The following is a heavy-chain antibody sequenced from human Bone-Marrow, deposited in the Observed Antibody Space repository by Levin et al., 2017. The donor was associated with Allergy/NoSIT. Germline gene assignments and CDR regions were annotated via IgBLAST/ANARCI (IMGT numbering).Heavy chain of an antibody. D-gene: IGHD6-13*01. CDR1: GFTFSNAW. Sequence: GGSLRLSCAASGFTFSNAWMSWVRQAPGKGLEWVGRIKIKTDGGTTDYAAPVKGRFTISRDDSINTLYLQMNSLKTEDTAVYYCTTALAAAVYYFDYWGQGTLVTVSS. CDR2: IKIKTDGGTT. CDR3: TTALAAAVYYFDY. V-gene: IGHV3-15*01. J-gene: IGHJ4*02.